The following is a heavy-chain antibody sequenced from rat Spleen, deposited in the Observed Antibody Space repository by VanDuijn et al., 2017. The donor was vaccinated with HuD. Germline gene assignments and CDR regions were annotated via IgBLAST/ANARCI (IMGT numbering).Heavy chain of an antibody. J-gene: IGHJ2*01. V-gene: IGHV2S8*01. CDR1: GFSLTNNG. CDR3: TRADIAAISTGGI. CDR2: ILRGGST. Sequence: QVQLKESGPGLVQPSQTLSLTCTASGFSLTNNGVSWVRQPPGKDLEWIAAILRGGSTDYNSVFKSRLSISRDTSKNQVFLKMNRLQTEDTAIYFCTRADIAAISTGGIWGQGVMVTVSS. D-gene: IGHD1-2*01.